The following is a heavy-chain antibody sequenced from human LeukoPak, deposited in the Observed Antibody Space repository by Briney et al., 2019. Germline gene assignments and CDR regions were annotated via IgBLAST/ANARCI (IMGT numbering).Heavy chain of an antibody. CDR3: ARAARGALYDFYYIDV. J-gene: IGHJ6*03. V-gene: IGHV4-59*01. CDR1: GGSISSYY. CDR2: IYYSGST. D-gene: IGHD1-26*01. Sequence: SETLSLTCTVSGGSISSYYWSWIRQPPGKGLEWIGYIYYSGSTNYNPSLKSRVTISVDTSKNQFSLKLSSVTAADTAVYYCARAARGALYDFYYIDVWGKGTTVTVSS.